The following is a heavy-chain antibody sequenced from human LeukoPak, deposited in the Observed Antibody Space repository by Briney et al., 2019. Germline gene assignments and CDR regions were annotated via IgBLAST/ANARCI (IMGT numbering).Heavy chain of an antibody. CDR2: INSDGSST. V-gene: IGHV3-74*01. Sequence: GGSLRLSCAASGFTFISYWVRWVRQAPGKGLVWVSRINSDGSSTSYADSVKGRFTISRDNAKNTLYLQMNSLRAEDTAVYYCARDGHDDFWSGDYPEIVRHGGFVPWGQGTLVTVSS. CDR3: ARDGHDDFWSGDYPEIVRHGGFVP. D-gene: IGHD3-3*01. J-gene: IGHJ5*02. CDR1: GFTFISYW.